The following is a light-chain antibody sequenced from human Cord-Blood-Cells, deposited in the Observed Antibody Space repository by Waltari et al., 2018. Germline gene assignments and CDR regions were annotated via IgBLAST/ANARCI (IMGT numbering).Light chain of an antibody. CDR3: AAWDDSLSGYV. V-gene: IGLV1-47*01. Sequence: QSVLTQPPSASGTPGQRVTISCSGSSSNIGSNYVYWYQQLPGTAPKLLIYRNNHRPSGVPDRFSDSKSGTSASLAISGLRSEDEADYYCAAWDDSLSGYVFGTVTKVTVL. J-gene: IGLJ1*01. CDR1: SSNIGSNY. CDR2: RNN.